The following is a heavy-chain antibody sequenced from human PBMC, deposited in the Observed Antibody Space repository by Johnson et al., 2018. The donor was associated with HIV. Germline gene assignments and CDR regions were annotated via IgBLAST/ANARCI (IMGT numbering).Heavy chain of an antibody. J-gene: IGHJ3*02. D-gene: IGHD7-27*01. V-gene: IGHV3-64*01. CDR1: GFTFSTYS. CDR3: ARRKVSELGDAFDI. CDR2: MRNIGGST. Sequence: MLLVESGGGLVQPGGSLRLSCAASGFTFSTYSMHWVRQAPGKGLEYVSAMRNIGGSTDYATSVTGRFTISRDNSKNTLSLQMGSLRADDMAVYYCARRKVSELGDAFDIWGQGTMVNVSS.